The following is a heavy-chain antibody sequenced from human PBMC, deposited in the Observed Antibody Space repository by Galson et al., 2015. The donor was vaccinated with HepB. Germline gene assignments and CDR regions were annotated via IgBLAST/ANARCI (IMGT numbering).Heavy chain of an antibody. V-gene: IGHV1-3*01. Sequence: SVKVSCKASGYTFTSYAMHWVRQAPGQRLEWMGWINAGNGNTKYSQKFQGRVTITRDTSASTAYMELSSLRSEDTAVYYCARGGTGDYELDYWGQGTLVTVSS. CDR1: GYTFTSYA. J-gene: IGHJ4*02. CDR2: INAGNGNT. D-gene: IGHD4-17*01. CDR3: ARGGTGDYELDY.